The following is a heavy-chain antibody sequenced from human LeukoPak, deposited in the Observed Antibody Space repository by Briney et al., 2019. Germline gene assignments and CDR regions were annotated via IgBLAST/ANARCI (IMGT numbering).Heavy chain of an antibody. V-gene: IGHV4-39*01. CDR1: GDSVNSNTYY. CDR3: ARQGSFYYYYYMDV. CDR2: VYYSGTT. J-gene: IGHJ6*03. Sequence: SXTLSLTCSVSGDSVNSNTYYWGWIRQSPGRGLEWIGNVYYSGTTYYNPSLESRVTISADTSRNQFSLRLNSVTVADTAIYYCARQGSFYYYYYMDVWGKGTTVTVSS. D-gene: IGHD3-10*01.